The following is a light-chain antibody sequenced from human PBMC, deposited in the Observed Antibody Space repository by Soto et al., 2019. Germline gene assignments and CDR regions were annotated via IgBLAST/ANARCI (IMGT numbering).Light chain of an antibody. V-gene: IGKV1-5*03. CDR1: QTISSW. Sequence: DIQMTQSPSALSGSVGDRVTSTCRASQTISSWLAWYQQKPGKAPKLLTYKASTLKSGVPSRFSGSGSGTEFTLTISSLQPDDFATYYCQHYNSYSEAFGQGTKVDI. J-gene: IGKJ1*01. CDR2: KAS. CDR3: QHYNSYSEA.